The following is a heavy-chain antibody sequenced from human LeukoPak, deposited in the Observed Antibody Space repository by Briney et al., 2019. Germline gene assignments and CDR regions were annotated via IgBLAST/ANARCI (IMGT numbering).Heavy chain of an antibody. V-gene: IGHV4-34*01. J-gene: IGHJ6*04. D-gene: IGHD6-6*01. CDR2: INHSGST. CDR1: GGSFSGYY. CDR3: ARGWRSIAPLDV. Sequence: PSETLSLTCAVYGGSFSGYYWSWIRQPPGKGLEWIGEINHSGSTNYNPSLKSRVTISVDTSKNQFSLKLSSVTAADTAVYYCARGWRSIAPLDVWGKGTTVTVSS.